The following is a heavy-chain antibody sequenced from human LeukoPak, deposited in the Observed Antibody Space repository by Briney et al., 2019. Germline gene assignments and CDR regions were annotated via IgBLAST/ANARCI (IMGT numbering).Heavy chain of an antibody. Sequence: SETLSLTCTDTGGSISSYYRSWIRQPAEKGLDWIGRIFRSANANYSPSLKSRVTMSVDTSKNQFSLKLTSVTAADTAVYYCAGDQGVSGSSLHYWGQGTLVTVSS. CDR3: AGDQGVSGSSLHY. CDR1: GGSISSYY. J-gene: IGHJ4*02. D-gene: IGHD3-10*01. CDR2: IFRSANA. V-gene: IGHV4-4*07.